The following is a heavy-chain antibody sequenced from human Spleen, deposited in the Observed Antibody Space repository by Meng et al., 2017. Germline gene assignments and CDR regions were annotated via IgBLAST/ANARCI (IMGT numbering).Heavy chain of an antibody. V-gene: IGHV3-21*01. J-gene: IGHJ4*02. Sequence: EVHLVESGGGLVKPGGSLRLSCAASGFTFSHYSLNWVRQAPGKGLEWVSSISNNLIYIYFADSVKGRFTISRDNAKNSLYLQMNSLRAEDTAVYYCAKGYNYGDNWGQGTLVTVSS. D-gene: IGHD5-24*01. CDR1: GFTFSHYS. CDR3: AKGYNYGDN. CDR2: ISNNLIYI.